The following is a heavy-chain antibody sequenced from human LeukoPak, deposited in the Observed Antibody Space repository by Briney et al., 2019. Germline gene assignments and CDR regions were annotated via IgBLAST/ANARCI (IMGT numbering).Heavy chain of an antibody. D-gene: IGHD5-18*01. CDR1: GLTFGSHA. CDR3: GKTTVGYSSGQKPAWPVDY. V-gene: IGHV3-23*01. CDR2: IFGSGGSP. J-gene: IGHJ4*02. Sequence: GGSLRLSCEASGLTFGSHAMYWVRQAPGKGLEWVAGIFGSGGSPHYADSVKGRFTISRDDSRNTVYLQINSLRAEDTAVYYCGKTTVGYSSGQKPAWPVDYWGQGTLVTVSS.